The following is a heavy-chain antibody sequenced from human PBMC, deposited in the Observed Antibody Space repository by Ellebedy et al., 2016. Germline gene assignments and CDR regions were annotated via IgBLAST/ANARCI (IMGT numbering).Heavy chain of an antibody. V-gene: IGHV1-18*01. CDR2: ISGYNGNT. D-gene: IGHD3-3*01. Sequence: ASVKVSCXASGYTFTAYGISWVRQAPGQGLEWMGWISGYNGNTNYAQNLQGRVTMTTDTSTSTAYMELTNLRSDDTAIYYCARDQRFLEWLFDYWGQGTLVTVSS. CDR1: GYTFTAYG. J-gene: IGHJ4*02. CDR3: ARDQRFLEWLFDY.